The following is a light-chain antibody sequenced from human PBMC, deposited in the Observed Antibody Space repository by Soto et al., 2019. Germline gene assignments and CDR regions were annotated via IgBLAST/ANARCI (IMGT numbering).Light chain of an antibody. CDR2: GAS. CDR3: QQYNNWPHT. CDR1: QSVSSN. Sequence: ETVMTQSPATLSVSPGEGATLSCRASQSVSSNLAWYQQKPGHTPRLLVYGASIRATGMSARFSGSGSGTEFTLTISSLQSEDFALYYCQQYNNWPHTFGGGTRVEIK. J-gene: IGKJ4*01. V-gene: IGKV3-15*01.